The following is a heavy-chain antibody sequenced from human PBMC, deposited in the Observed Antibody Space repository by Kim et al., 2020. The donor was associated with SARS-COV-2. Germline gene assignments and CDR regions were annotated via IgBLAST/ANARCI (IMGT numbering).Heavy chain of an antibody. J-gene: IGHJ6*02. D-gene: IGHD3-3*01. Sequence: SETLSLTCAVYGGSFSGYYWSWIRQPPGKGLEWIGEINHSGSTNYNPSLKSRVTISVDTSKNQFSLKLSSVTAADTAVYYCARRRLSFWSGFRAASASDKGMDVWGQGTTVTVSS. CDR1: GGSFSGYY. CDR2: INHSGST. V-gene: IGHV4-34*01. CDR3: ARRRLSFWSGFRAASASDKGMDV.